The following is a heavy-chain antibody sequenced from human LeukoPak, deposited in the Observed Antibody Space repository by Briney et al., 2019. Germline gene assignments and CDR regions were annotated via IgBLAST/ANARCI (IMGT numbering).Heavy chain of an antibody. V-gene: IGHV4-4*07. CDR3: ASSVVVPAASFDY. J-gene: IGHJ4*02. D-gene: IGHD2-2*01. Sequence: PSETLSLTCTVSGGSIKYDYWTWIRRPAGKGLEWLGRINTSGSTHYNPSLKSRVTISVDTSKNQFSLKLSSVTAADTAVYYCASSVVVPAASFDYWGQGTLVTVSS. CDR1: GGSIKYDY. CDR2: INTSGST.